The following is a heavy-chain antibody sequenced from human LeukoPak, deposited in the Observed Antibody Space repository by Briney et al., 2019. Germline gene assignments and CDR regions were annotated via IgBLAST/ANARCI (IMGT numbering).Heavy chain of an antibody. D-gene: IGHD3-22*01. J-gene: IGHJ4*02. CDR3: ARLKDDSSGYYYGWYYFDY. CDR2: IYNSGST. CDR1: GGSISSYY. V-gene: IGHV4-59*08. Sequence: SETLSLTCTVSGGSISSYYWSWIRQPPGKGLEWIGYIYNSGSTNYNPSLKSRVTISVDTSKNQFSLKLSSVTAADTAVYYCARLKDDSSGYYYGWYYFDYWGQGTLVSVSS.